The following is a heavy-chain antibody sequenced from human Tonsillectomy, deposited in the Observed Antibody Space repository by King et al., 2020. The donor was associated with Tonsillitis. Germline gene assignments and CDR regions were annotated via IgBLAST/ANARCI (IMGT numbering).Heavy chain of an antibody. D-gene: IGHD6-19*01. CDR3: VRDRIAVAAGYFDY. V-gene: IGHV3-30*03. CDR2: ISYDGSDK. CDR1: GFTFSRYG. Sequence: QLVQSGGGVVQPGRSLRLSCAASGFTFSRYGMHWVRQAPGKGLEWVAVISYDGSDKYYADSVKGRFTISRDNSKNTLYLQMNSLRAEDTAVYYSVRDRIAVAAGYFDYWGQGTLVTVSS. J-gene: IGHJ4*02.